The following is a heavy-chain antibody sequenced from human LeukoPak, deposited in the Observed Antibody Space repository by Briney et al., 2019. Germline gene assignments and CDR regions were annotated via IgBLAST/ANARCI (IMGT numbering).Heavy chain of an antibody. CDR3: ARYGDYGAFDI. CDR2: ISGSSSTR. CDR1: GFTFSSYS. J-gene: IGHJ3*02. V-gene: IGHV3-48*01. D-gene: IGHD4-17*01. Sequence: GGSLRLSCAASGFTFSSYSMNWVRQAPGKGLEWVSYISGSSSTRYYADSVKGRFTISRDNAKNSLYLQMNSLRAEDTSVYYCARYGDYGAFDIWGQGTMVTVSS.